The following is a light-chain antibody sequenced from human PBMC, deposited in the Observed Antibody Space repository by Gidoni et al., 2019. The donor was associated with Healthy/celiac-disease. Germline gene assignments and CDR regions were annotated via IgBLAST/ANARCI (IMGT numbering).Light chain of an antibody. V-gene: IGKV3-20*01. J-gene: IGKJ4*01. Sequence: EIVLTQSPGTLSLSPGERATLSCRASQSVSSSYLAWYQQKPGQAPRLLIYGASSRATGIPDRFSGSGSGPDFTLTISRLEPEDFAVYYCQQYGSSPLXFXGGTKVEI. CDR1: QSVSSSY. CDR2: GAS. CDR3: QQYGSSPLX.